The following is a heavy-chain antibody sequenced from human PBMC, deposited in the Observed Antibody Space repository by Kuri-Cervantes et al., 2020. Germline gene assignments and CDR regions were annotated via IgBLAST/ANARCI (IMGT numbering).Heavy chain of an antibody. D-gene: IGHD1-26*01. V-gene: IGHV3-11*01. CDR3: ARDGKHTNSFDV. CDR1: GFTFSDYY. CDR2: ISSSGSTI. Sequence: GESLKISCAASGFTFSDYYMSWIRQAPGKGLEWVSYISSSGSTIYYADSVKGRFTISRDNAKNSLYLQMNSLRAEDTAVYYCARDGKHTNSFDVWGQGTMVTVSS. J-gene: IGHJ3*01.